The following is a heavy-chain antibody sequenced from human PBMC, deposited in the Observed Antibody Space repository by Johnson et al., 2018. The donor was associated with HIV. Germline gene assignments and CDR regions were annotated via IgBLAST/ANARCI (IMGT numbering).Heavy chain of an antibody. CDR1: GFTFSSYA. D-gene: IGHD3-10*01. J-gene: IGHJ3*02. Sequence: QVQLVESGGGLVQPGGSLRLSRAASGFTFSSYAMHWVRQAPGKGLEYVSAISSNGGSTYYVDSVKGRFTISRDNAKKSLYLQMNSLRAEDTAVYYCARGLTYYYDAFDIWGQGTMVTVSS. V-gene: IGHV3-64*04. CDR2: ISSNGGST. CDR3: ARGLTYYYDAFDI.